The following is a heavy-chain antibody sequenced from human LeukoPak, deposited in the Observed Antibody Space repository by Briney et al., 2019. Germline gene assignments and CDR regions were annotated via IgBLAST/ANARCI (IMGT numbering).Heavy chain of an antibody. Sequence: ASVKVSCKASGYTFTSYGISWVRQAPGQGLEWMGWISAYNGNTNYAQKLQGRVTMTTDTSTSTAYMELRSLRSDDTAVYYCARGQQTYYYDSSTLDYWGQGTLVTVSS. CDR2: ISAYNGNT. D-gene: IGHD3-22*01. CDR3: ARGQQTYYYDSSTLDY. J-gene: IGHJ4*02. CDR1: GYTFTSYG. V-gene: IGHV1-18*01.